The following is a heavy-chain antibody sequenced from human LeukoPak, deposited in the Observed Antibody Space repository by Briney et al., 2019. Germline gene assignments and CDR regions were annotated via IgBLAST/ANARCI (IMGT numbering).Heavy chain of an antibody. J-gene: IGHJ6*02. D-gene: IGHD3-10*01. CDR1: GGSISSYY. V-gene: IGHV4-59*08. CDR2: IYYSGST. CDR3: ARIPPFGELSYYGMDV. Sequence: PSETLSLTCTVSGGSISSYYWSWIRQPPGKGLEWIGYIYYSGSTNYNPSLKSRVTISVDTSKNQFSLKLSSVTAADTAVYYCARIPPFGELSYYGMDVWGQGTTVTVSS.